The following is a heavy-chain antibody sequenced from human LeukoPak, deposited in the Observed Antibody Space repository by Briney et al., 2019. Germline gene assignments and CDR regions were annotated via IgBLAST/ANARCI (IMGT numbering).Heavy chain of an antibody. CDR2: LYHSGSP. J-gene: IGHJ4*02. D-gene: IGHD5-18*01. Sequence: SETLSLTCAVSGYSISRGHYWGWIRQPPGKGLEWIGSLYHSGSPYYSPSLRGRVTISVDTSKNHISLQLSPVTAADPAVYYCARVIGYSYGYAIDYWGQGTPVTVSS. CDR1: GYSISRGHY. V-gene: IGHV4-38-2*01. CDR3: ARVIGYSYGYAIDY.